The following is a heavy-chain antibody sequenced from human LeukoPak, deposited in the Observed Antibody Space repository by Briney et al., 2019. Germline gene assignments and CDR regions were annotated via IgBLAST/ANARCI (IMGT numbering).Heavy chain of an antibody. V-gene: IGHV5-51*01. D-gene: IGHD3-22*01. CDR3: ARHADYYDSSGYYTNFDY. CDR2: IYPGDSDT. CDR1: GYSFTSYW. J-gene: IGHJ4*02. Sequence: GESLQISCKGSGYSFTSYWIGWVRQLPGKGLEWMGIIYPGDSDTRYSPSFQGQVTISADKSISTAYLQWSSLKASDTAMYYCARHADYYDSSGYYTNFDYWGQGTLVTVSS.